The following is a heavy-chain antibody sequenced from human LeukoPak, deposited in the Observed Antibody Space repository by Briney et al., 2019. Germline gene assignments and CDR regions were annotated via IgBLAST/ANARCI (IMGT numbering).Heavy chain of an antibody. CDR2: IYHSGST. J-gene: IGHJ4*02. CDR3: SSLYGGYPY. D-gene: IGHD5-12*01. CDR1: GDSISSGRYS. V-gene: IGHV4-30-2*01. Sequence: TLSLTCAVSGDSISSGRYSWSWIRQPPGKGLEWIGYIYHSGSTYYNPSLKSRVTISVDTSKNQFSLKLTSVTAADTAVYYCSSLYGGYPYWGQGTLVTVSS.